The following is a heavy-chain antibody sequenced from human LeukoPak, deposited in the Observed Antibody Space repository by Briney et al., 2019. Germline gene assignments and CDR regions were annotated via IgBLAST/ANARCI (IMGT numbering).Heavy chain of an antibody. Sequence: GGSLRLSCAASGFTVSSNYMSWVRQAPGKGLEWVSVIYSGGSTYYADSVKGRFTISRDNSKNTLYLQMNSLRAEDTAVYYCAREEGRWLQLFYWGQGTLVTVSS. D-gene: IGHD5-24*01. CDR1: GFTVSSNY. CDR2: IYSGGST. V-gene: IGHV3-66*01. CDR3: AREEGRWLQLFY. J-gene: IGHJ4*02.